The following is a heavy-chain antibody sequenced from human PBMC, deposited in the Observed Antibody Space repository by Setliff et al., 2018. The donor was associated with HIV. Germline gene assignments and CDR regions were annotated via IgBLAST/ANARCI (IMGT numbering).Heavy chain of an antibody. CDR2: VYYTGKT. Sequence: SETLSLTCSVSGVSIVTGGFYYNWIRHHPGTGLEWIGTVYYTGKTYYNPSLQSRLTMSADTSKNQLYLKINSVTAADTAVYFCARDLHANWHVVDIWGPGTMVTVPS. J-gene: IGHJ3*02. CDR3: ARDLHANWHVVDI. D-gene: IGHD2-15*01. V-gene: IGHV4-31*03. CDR1: GVSIVTGGFY.